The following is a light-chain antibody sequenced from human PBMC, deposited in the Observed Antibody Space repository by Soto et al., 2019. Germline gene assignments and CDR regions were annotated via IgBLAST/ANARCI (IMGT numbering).Light chain of an antibody. J-gene: IGKJ5*01. CDR1: QSVSSSY. Sequence: EIVLTQSPGTLSLSPGERATLSCRASQSVSSSYLAWYQQKPGQAPRLLIYGASSRATGIPDRFSGSGSGTDFYLTISRLEPEDFAVYYCHQYGSSPRTFGQGKRLEIK. V-gene: IGKV3-20*01. CDR3: HQYGSSPRT. CDR2: GAS.